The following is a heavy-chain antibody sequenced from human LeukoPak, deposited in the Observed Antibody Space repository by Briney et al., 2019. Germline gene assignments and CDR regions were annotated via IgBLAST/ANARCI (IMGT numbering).Heavy chain of an antibody. Sequence: GASVKVSCKASGYTFTSYYMHWVRQATGQGLEWMGWMNPNSGNTGYAQKFQGRVTMTRNTSISTAYMELSSLRSEDTAVYYCARAKGDYDILGYYYYGMDVWGQGTTVTVSS. D-gene: IGHD4-17*01. CDR3: ARAKGDYDILGYYYYGMDV. V-gene: IGHV1-8*02. J-gene: IGHJ6*02. CDR2: MNPNSGNT. CDR1: GYTFTSYY.